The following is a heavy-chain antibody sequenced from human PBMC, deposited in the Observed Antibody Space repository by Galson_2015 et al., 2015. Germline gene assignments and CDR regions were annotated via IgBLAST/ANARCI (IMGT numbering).Heavy chain of an antibody. CDR2: ISGSGGTT. Sequence: SLRLSCAASKFTFSNFAINWVRQAPGKGLEWVSAISGSGGTTYYADSVKGRFTISRDNSKNTLYLQMNSLRAEDTAIYYCAKDSRAYYYGSGADRGAFDIWGQGTMVTASS. J-gene: IGHJ3*02. V-gene: IGHV3-23*01. CDR3: AKDSRAYYYGSGADRGAFDI. D-gene: IGHD3-10*01. CDR1: KFTFSNFA.